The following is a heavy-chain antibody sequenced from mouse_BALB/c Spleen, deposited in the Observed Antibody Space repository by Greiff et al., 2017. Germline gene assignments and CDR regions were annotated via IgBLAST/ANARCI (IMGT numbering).Heavy chain of an antibody. CDR2: IDPFNGGT. J-gene: IGHJ4*01. Sequence: VQLKESGPELMKPGASVKISCKASGYSFTSYYMHWVKQSHGKSLEWIGYIDPFNGGTSYNQKFKGKATLTVDKSSSTAYMQLKSLTSEDSAVYYCARVGYYYAMDYWGQGTSVTVSS. CDR1: GYSFTSYY. V-gene: IGHV1S135*01. CDR3: ARVGYYYAMDY.